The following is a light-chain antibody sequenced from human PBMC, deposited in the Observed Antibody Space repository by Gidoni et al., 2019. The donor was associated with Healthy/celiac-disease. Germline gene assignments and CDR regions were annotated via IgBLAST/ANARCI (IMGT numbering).Light chain of an antibody. V-gene: IGLV2-11*01. CDR1: SSDVGGYNY. J-gene: IGLJ3*02. CDR2: DVS. CDR3: CPYAGSSPWL. Sequence: QSALTQPRSVSGSPGQSVTISCTGTSSDVGGYNYVSWYQQHPGKAPKRMFYDVSKRPSGVPVRFSGSKSGTPASLPFSGLQAEDEANFSCCPYAGSSPWLFGGGPNLTFL.